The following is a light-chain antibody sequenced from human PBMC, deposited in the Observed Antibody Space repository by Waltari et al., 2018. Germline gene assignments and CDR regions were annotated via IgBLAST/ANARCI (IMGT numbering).Light chain of an antibody. CDR3: LQDYNFPWT. CDR1: QDISND. CDR2: SAF. Sequence: AIQMTQSPSSLSASIGDRVNITCRASQDISNDLGLYQQKSGKAPKLLIYSAFTLRSGAPSRFSGSRSGTDFTLTITSLQPEDFATYYCLQDYNFPWTFGQGTKVEIK. J-gene: IGKJ1*01. V-gene: IGKV1-6*01.